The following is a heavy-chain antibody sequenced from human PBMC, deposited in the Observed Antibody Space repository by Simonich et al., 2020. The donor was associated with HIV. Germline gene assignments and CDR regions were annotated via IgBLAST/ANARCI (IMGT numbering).Heavy chain of an antibody. CDR2: INHSGIT. J-gene: IGHJ4*02. Sequence: QVQLQQWGAGLLKPSETLSLTCAVYGGSVSGYYWSWIRQPPGKGLEWFGEINHSGITNYKASLNSRATISVDKSKNQFSLKLSSVTAADTAIYYCARRDRELILYFDYWGQGNLVTVSS. CDR1: GGSVSGYY. D-gene: IGHD3-3*01. V-gene: IGHV4-34*01. CDR3: ARRDRELILYFDY.